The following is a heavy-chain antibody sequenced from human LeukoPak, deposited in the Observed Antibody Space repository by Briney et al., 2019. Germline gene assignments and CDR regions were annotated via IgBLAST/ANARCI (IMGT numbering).Heavy chain of an antibody. CDR3: AKGGESRGWYGGLDY. J-gene: IGHJ4*02. Sequence: PGGSLRLSCAASGFTFSSYSMNWVRQAPGKGLEWVSYISSSSSTMYYADSVKGRFTISRDNAKNSLYLQMNSLRAEDTAVYYCAKGGESRGWYGGLDYWGQGTLVTVSS. V-gene: IGHV3-48*04. CDR2: ISSSSSTM. D-gene: IGHD6-19*01. CDR1: GFTFSSYS.